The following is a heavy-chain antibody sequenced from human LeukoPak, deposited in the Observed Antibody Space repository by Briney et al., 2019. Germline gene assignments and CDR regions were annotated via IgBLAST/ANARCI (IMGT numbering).Heavy chain of an antibody. D-gene: IGHD6-13*01. CDR1: GGSFSGYY. J-gene: IGHJ3*02. Sequence: SETLSLTCAVYGGSFSGYYWSWIRQPPGKGLEWIGEINHSGSTNYNPSLKSRVTISVDTSKNQFSLKLSSVTAADTAVYYCARVRRVKYSSSWEGDDAFDIWGQGTMVTVSS. CDR2: INHSGST. CDR3: ARVRRVKYSSSWEGDDAFDI. V-gene: IGHV4-34*01.